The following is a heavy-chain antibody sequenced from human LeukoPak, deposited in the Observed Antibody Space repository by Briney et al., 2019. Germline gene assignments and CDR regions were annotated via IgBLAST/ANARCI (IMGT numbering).Heavy chain of an antibody. J-gene: IGHJ5*02. V-gene: IGHV1-46*01. CDR1: GYTFTGYY. CDR3: ARDSLSPRIVNWFDP. CDR2: INPSGGST. Sequence: ASVKVSCKASGYTFTGYYMHWVRQAPGQGLEWMGIINPSGGSTSYAQKFQGRVTMTRDTSTSTVYMELSSLRSEDTAVYYCARDSLSPRIVNWFDPWGQGTLVTVSS. D-gene: IGHD3-22*01.